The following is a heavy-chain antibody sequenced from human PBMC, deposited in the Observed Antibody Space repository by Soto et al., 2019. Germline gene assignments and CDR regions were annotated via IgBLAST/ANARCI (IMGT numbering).Heavy chain of an antibody. V-gene: IGHV3-74*01. CDR1: GFAFSNSW. D-gene: IGHD2-21*02. Sequence: EVQLVQSGGGLVQPGGSLRLSCAASGFAFSNSWMHWVRQAPGKGLVWVSRINTDGTTTTYADSVEGRFTFSRDNSKNTVYLQMNSLRAEDTAVYYCARGKGDFDDFDYWGQGTLVTVST. CDR3: ARGKGDFDDFDY. CDR2: INTDGTTT. J-gene: IGHJ4*02.